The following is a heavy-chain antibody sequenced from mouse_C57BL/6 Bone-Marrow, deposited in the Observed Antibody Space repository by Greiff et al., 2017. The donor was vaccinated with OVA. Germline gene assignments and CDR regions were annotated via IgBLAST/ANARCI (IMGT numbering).Heavy chain of an antibody. Sequence: VQLQQPGAELVKPGASVKLSCKASGYTFTSYWMHWVKQRPGQGLEWIGMIHPNSGSTNYNEKFKGKATLTVDKSSSTAYMQRSSLTSEDSAVYYSARVGVTWDGPDYWGQGTTLTVSS. CDR3: ARVGVTWDGPDY. D-gene: IGHD4-1*01. J-gene: IGHJ2*01. CDR2: IHPNSGST. V-gene: IGHV1-64*01. CDR1: GYTFTSYW.